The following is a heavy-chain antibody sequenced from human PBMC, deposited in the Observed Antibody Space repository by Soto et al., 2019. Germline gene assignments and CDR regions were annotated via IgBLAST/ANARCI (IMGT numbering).Heavy chain of an antibody. CDR2: INPATGAA. Sequence: QLHLVQSGAVVKKPGASVTVSCSASGYPVTAYYMHWVRQAPGRGLEWMGGINPATGAAKYTQTFQGRVTMTRDTSTSTVFKEPSGLTSEDTAVFSCARGGGVGVAGSAAFDMWGQGTLVTVSS. V-gene: IGHV1-2*02. D-gene: IGHD3-3*01. J-gene: IGHJ3*02. CDR3: ARGGGVGVAGSAAFDM. CDR1: GYPVTAYY.